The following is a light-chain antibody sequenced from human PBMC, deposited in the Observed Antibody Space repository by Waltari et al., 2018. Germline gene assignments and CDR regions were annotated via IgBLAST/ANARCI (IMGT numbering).Light chain of an antibody. Sequence: QSALTQPASVSGSPGQSIAISCSGSSTDIAAHHFVSWYQQHPAKAPKLIIFYLSSRPSGISYRFSGSKFGNTASLTISGLQAEDEADYFCSSYTRGRTYVFGSGTKVTVL. CDR1: STDIAAHHF. J-gene: IGLJ1*01. CDR3: SSYTRGRTYV. V-gene: IGLV2-14*03. CDR2: YLS.